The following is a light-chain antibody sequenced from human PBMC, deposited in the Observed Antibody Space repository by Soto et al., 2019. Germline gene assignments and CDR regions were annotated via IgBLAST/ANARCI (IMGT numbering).Light chain of an antibody. CDR3: QQYGRSGT. Sequence: EIVLTHSPRTLPLSPGQRATLSCMASQSVSNNYLAWYQQKPGQAPRLLIYGASNRATGIPDRFSGSGSGTDFTLTISRLEPEDFAVYYCQQYGRSGTFGQGTKVDI. V-gene: IGKV3-20*01. CDR1: QSVSNNY. CDR2: GAS. J-gene: IGKJ1*01.